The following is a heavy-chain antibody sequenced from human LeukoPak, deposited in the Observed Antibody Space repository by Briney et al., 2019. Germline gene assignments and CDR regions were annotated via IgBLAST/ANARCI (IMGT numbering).Heavy chain of an antibody. V-gene: IGHV4-59*01. CDR3: ARRIAAAGTGAFDI. CDR2: IYYSGST. CDR1: GGSISSYY. Sequence: SETLSLTCTVSGGSISSYYWSWIRQPPGKGLEWIGYIYYSGSTNHNPSLKSRVTISVDTSKNQFSLKLSSVTAADTAVYYCARRIAAAGTGAFDIWGQGTMVTVSS. J-gene: IGHJ3*02. D-gene: IGHD6-13*01.